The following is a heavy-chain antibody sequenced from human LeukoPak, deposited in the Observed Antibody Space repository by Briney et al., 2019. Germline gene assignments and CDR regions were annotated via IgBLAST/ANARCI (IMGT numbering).Heavy chain of an antibody. V-gene: IGHV4-34*01. J-gene: IGHJ4*02. CDR1: GGSFSGYY. CDR2: INHSGST. CDR3: ASLNSSSWYIDY. Sequence: SGTLSLTCAVYGGSFSGYYWSWIRQPPGKGLEWIGEINHSGSTNYNTSLKSRVTISVDTSKNQFSLKLSSVTAADTAVYYCASLNSSSWYIDYWGQGTLVTVSS. D-gene: IGHD6-13*01.